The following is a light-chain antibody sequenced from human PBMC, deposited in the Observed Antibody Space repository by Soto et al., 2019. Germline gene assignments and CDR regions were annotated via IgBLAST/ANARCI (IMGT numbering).Light chain of an antibody. Sequence: DIQMTQSPSTLSASVGDRVTITCRASQSISSWLAWYQQKPGKAPKLLIYDASSLESGVPSRFSGSGSGAEFTLTISSLQPDNFATYYGQQYNSYSPRTFGQGTMVEIK. CDR1: QSISSW. V-gene: IGKV1-5*01. J-gene: IGKJ1*01. CDR3: QQYNSYSPRT. CDR2: DAS.